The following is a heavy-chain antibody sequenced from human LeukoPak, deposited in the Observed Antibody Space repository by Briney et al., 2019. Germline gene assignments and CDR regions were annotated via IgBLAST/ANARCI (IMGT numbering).Heavy chain of an antibody. CDR1: GFTFSSYA. CDR2: ISGSGGST. D-gene: IGHD6-19*01. V-gene: IGHV3-23*01. Sequence: GGSLRLSCAASGFTFSSYAMSWVRQAPGKGLEWVSAISGSGGSTYYADSVKGRFTISRDNSKNPLYLQMNSLRAEHTAVYYCAKGCSGWYGDSFDYWGQGTLVTVSS. J-gene: IGHJ4*02. CDR3: AKGCSGWYGDSFDY.